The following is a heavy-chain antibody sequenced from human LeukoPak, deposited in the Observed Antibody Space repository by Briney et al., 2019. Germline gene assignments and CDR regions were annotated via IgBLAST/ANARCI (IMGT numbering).Heavy chain of an antibody. Sequence: ASVKVSCKASGYTFTGYYMHWVRQAPGQGLEWMGWINPNSGGTNYAQKFQGRVTTTRDTPISTAYMELSRLRSDDTAVYYCARLAAAEEGYFDYWGQGTLVTVSS. CDR1: GYTFTGYY. CDR2: INPNSGGT. D-gene: IGHD6-13*01. J-gene: IGHJ4*02. V-gene: IGHV1-2*02. CDR3: ARLAAAEEGYFDY.